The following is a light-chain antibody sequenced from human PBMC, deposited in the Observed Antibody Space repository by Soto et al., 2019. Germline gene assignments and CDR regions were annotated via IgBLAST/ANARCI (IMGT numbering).Light chain of an antibody. V-gene: IGKV1-13*02. J-gene: IGKJ4*01. CDR3: QQFNSYPRT. CDR2: DAS. Sequence: AVQLTQSPSSLSASVGDRVTITCRASQGISSALAWYQQKPGTAPKLLIYDASNLESGVPSRFIDSGSGTNFTLTISSLQPEDFSTYYCQQFNSYPRTFGGGTNVEIK. CDR1: QGISSA.